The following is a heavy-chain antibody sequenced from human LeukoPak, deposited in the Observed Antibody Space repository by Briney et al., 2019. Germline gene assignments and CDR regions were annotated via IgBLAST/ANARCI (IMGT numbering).Heavy chain of an antibody. D-gene: IGHD6-13*01. CDR2: INPNSGGT. Sequence: ASVKVSCKASGYTFTSYYMHWVRQAPGQGLEWMGRINPNSGGTNYAQKFQGRVTMTRDTSISTAYMELSRLRSDDTAVYYCARSSFKGIAAAPDYWGQGTLVTVSS. CDR3: ARSSFKGIAAAPDY. V-gene: IGHV1-2*06. CDR1: GYTFTSYY. J-gene: IGHJ4*02.